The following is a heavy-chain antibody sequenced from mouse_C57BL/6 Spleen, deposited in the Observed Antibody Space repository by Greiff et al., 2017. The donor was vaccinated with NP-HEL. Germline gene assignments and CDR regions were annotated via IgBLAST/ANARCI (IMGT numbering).Heavy chain of an antibody. CDR3: ARSSYYGYDEGHYFDY. J-gene: IGHJ2*01. CDR1: GYAFSSSW. V-gene: IGHV1-82*01. D-gene: IGHD2-9*01. Sequence: QVQLQQSGPELVKPGASVKISCKASGYAFSSSWMNWVKQRPGKGLEWIGRIYPGDGDTNYNGKFKGKATLTADKSSSTAYMQLSSLTSEDSAVYFCARSSYYGYDEGHYFDYWGQGTTLTVSS. CDR2: IYPGDGDT.